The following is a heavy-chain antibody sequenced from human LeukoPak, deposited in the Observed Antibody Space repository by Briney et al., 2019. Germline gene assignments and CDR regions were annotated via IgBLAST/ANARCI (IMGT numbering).Heavy chain of an antibody. CDR1: GFTFTNYW. Sequence: GGSLRLSCAASGFTFTNYWMTWVRQAPGKGLEWVANIKQDGSEKYSVDSVKGRFTISRDNAKNSLYLQMNSLRAEDTAVYYCAREERDGYNYYWYFDLWGRGTLVTVSS. V-gene: IGHV3-7*01. J-gene: IGHJ2*01. CDR3: AREERDGYNYYWYFDL. D-gene: IGHD5-24*01. CDR2: IKQDGSEK.